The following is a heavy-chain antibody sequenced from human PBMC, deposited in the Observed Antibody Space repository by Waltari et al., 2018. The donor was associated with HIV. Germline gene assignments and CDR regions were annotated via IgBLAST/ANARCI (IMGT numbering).Heavy chain of an antibody. D-gene: IGHD3-16*01. V-gene: IGHV3-15*01. CDR1: GFTFSHAW. Sequence: EVQLVESGGGLVKPGGSLRLSCAASGFTFSHAWMSWVRQAPGKGLEWVGRSKSKTDGGTTDYAAPVKGRFTISRDDSKNTLYLQMNSLKTEDTAVYYCTTGGEDWGQGTLVTVSS. CDR2: SKSKTDGGTT. J-gene: IGHJ4*02. CDR3: TTGGED.